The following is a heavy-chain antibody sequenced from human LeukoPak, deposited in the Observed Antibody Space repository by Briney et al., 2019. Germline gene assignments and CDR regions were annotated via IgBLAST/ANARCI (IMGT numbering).Heavy chain of an antibody. Sequence: ASVKVSCKASGYTFTNYAINWVRQAPGQGLEWMGWINTKTGNPTYVQGFTGRFAFSLDTSVSTAYLQISSLKPKDTAVYYCARDRYSSSWPFEYWGQGTLVTVSS. J-gene: IGHJ4*02. V-gene: IGHV7-4-1*02. CDR1: GYTFTNYA. CDR3: ARDRYSSSWPFEY. CDR2: INTKTGNP. D-gene: IGHD6-13*01.